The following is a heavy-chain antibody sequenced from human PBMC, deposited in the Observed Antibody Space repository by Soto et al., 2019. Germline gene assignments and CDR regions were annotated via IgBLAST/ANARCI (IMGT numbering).Heavy chain of an antibody. Sequence: LSLTCTVSGGPISSYYWSWIRQPPGKGLEWIGYIYYSGSTNYNPSLKSRVTISVDTSQNQFSLKLSSMTAADTAVYYCARRYGRYFXYWGQGTLVTVSS. CDR2: IYYSGST. D-gene: IGHD4-17*01. V-gene: IGHV4-59*08. J-gene: IGHJ4*02. CDR1: GGPISSYY. CDR3: ARRYGRYFXY.